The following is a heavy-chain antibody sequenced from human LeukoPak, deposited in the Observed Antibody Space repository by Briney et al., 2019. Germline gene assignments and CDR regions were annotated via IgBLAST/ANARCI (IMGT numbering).Heavy chain of an antibody. CDR2: INHSGST. CDR1: GGSFSGYY. Sequence: PSETLSLTCAVYGGSFSGYYWSWIRQPPGKGLEWIGEINHSGSTNYNPSLKSRVTISVDTSKNQFSLKLSSVTAADTAVYYCARVLGYCSSTSCYRFYYYYMDVWGKGTTVTVSS. CDR3: ARVLGYCSSTSCYRFYYYYMDV. V-gene: IGHV4-34*01. J-gene: IGHJ6*03. D-gene: IGHD2-2*01.